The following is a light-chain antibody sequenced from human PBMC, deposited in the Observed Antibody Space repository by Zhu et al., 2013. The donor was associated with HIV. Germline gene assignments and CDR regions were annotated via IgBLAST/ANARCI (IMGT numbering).Light chain of an antibody. J-gene: IGKJ3*01. CDR2: DAS. CDR1: QTISTW. V-gene: IGKV1-5*01. CDR3: QQYGRPSFS. Sequence: DIQMTQSPSTLSASVGDRVTITCRASQTISTWLAWYQQKPGKAPQLLIYDASSLESGVPSRFSGSGSGTEFTLTINNLQPDDFGTYYCQQYGRPSFSFGPGT.